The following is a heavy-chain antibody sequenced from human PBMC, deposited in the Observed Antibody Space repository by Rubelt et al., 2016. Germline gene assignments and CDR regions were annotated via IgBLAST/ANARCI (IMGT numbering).Heavy chain of an antibody. Sequence: IFNSYAMHWVRQAPGKGLEWVALISFDGTNKFYADSVKGRFTISRDNSKNTLYLQMNSLRAEDTAVYYCARESGRYCSGGSCPYFDYWGQGTLVTVSS. CDR1: IFNSYA. D-gene: IGHD2-15*01. V-gene: IGHV3-30*04. CDR2: ISFDGTNK. J-gene: IGHJ4*02. CDR3: ARESGRYCSGGSCPYFDY.